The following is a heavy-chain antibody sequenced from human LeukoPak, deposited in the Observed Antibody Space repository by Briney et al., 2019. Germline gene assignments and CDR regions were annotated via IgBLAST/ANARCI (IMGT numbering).Heavy chain of an antibody. J-gene: IGHJ4*02. V-gene: IGHV3-23*01. CDR1: GFTFSSYA. CDR2: ISGSGGST. CDR3: AKGSHSSSSGISIFDY. Sequence: GGSLRLFCAASGFTFSSYAMSWVRQAPGKGLEWVSAISGSGGSTYYADSVMGRFTISRDNSKSTLYLQMNSLRAEDTAVYFCAKGSHSSSSGISIFDYWGQGTLVTVSS. D-gene: IGHD6-6*01.